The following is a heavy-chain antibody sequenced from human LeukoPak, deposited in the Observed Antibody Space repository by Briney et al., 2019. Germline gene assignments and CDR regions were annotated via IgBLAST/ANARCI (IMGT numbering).Heavy chain of an antibody. J-gene: IGHJ4*02. CDR2: ISYDGSNK. Sequence: PGGSLRLSCAASGFTFDDYGMSWVRQAPGKGLEWVAVISYDGSNKYYADSVKGRFTISRDNSKNTLYLQMNSLRAEDTAVYYCARASCSSTSCYDTPGVLSGYFDYWGQGTLVTVSS. D-gene: IGHD2-2*01. CDR1: GFTFDDYG. CDR3: ARASCSSTSCYDTPGVLSGYFDY. V-gene: IGHV3-30*03.